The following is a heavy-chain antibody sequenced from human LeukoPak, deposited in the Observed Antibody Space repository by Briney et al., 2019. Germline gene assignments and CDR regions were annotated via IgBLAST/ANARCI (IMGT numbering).Heavy chain of an antibody. CDR2: IIPLLGTA. J-gene: IGHJ4*02. CDR3: ASNTNYYENTGHYVFDS. Sequence: GASVKVSCKASGGTFSTYAISWVRQAPGQGLEWMGGIIPLLGTANYAQKFQGRLTITADEFTGTAYMELSSPRSEDTAVFYCASNTNYYENTGHYVFDSWGQGTLVTVSS. CDR1: GGTFSTYA. V-gene: IGHV1-69*13. D-gene: IGHD3-22*01.